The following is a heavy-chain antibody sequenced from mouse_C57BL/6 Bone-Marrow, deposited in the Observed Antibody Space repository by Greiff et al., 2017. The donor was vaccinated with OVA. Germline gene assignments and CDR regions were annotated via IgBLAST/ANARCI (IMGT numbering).Heavy chain of an antibody. CDR1: GFNIKDDY. Sequence: VQLKQSGAELVRPGASVKLSCTASGFNIKDDYMHWVKQRPEQGLEWIGWIDPENGDTEYASKFQGKATITADTSSNTAYLQLSSLTSEDTAVYYCTTGRDSYWGQGTTLTVSS. CDR3: TTGRDSY. CDR2: IDPENGDT. J-gene: IGHJ2*01. D-gene: IGHD3-3*01. V-gene: IGHV14-4*01.